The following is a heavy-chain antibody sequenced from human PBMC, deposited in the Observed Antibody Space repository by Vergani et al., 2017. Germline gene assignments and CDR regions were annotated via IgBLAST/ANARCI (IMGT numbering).Heavy chain of an antibody. CDR1: GGTFSSYT. CDR3: ARDASGYSSYYGMDV. CDR2: IIPILGIA. V-gene: IGHV1-69*08. D-gene: IGHD3-22*01. J-gene: IGHJ6*02. Sequence: QVKLVQSGAEVKKPGSSVKVSCKASGGTFSSYTISWVRQAPGQGLEWMGRIIPILGIANYAQKFQGRVTITADKSTRTAYMELSSLRSEDTAVYYCARDASGYSSYYGMDVWGQASTVTVSS.